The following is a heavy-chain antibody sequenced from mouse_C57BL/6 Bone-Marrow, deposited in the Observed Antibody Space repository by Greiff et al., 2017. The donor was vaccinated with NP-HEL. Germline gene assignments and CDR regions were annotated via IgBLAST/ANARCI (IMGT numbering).Heavy chain of an antibody. CDR2: IDPEDGET. CDR3: ALGLNWERDPDY. J-gene: IGHJ2*01. CDR1: GFNIKDYY. Sequence: EVKLVESGAELVKPGASVKLSCTASGFNIKDYYMHWVKQRTEQGLEWIGRIDPEDGETKYAPKFQGKATIPADTSSNTAYLQLSSLTSEDTAVYYCALGLNWERDPDYWGQGTTLTVSS. D-gene: IGHD4-1*02. V-gene: IGHV14-2*01.